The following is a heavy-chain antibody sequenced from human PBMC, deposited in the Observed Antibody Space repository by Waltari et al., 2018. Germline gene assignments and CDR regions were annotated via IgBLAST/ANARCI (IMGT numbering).Heavy chain of an antibody. V-gene: IGHV3-21*01. Sequence: VQLVESGGGLVKPGGSLRLSCAASGFTFSSYSMNWVRQAPGKGLEWVSSISSSSSYIYYADSVKGRFTISRDNAKNSLYLQMNSLRAEDTAVYYCASFVYYGSGSAVGGWYFDLWGRGTLVTVSS. D-gene: IGHD3-10*01. CDR3: ASFVYYGSGSAVGGWYFDL. CDR2: ISSSSSYI. CDR1: GFTFSSYS. J-gene: IGHJ2*01.